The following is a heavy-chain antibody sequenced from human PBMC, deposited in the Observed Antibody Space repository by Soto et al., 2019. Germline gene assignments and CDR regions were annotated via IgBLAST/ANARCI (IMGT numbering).Heavy chain of an antibody. D-gene: IGHD2-21*02. Sequence: QVQLVQSGAEVKKPGASVKVSCKASGNTFSNYYIHWVRQAPGQGLEWMGTINPSGGHTTYAQKFLGRVTMTRDTYTSTLYMELTSLRSEDTAVYFCAREGHVVVVTAAFDYWGQGTLVTVSS. V-gene: IGHV1-46*03. CDR3: AREGHVVVVTAAFDY. J-gene: IGHJ4*02. CDR1: GNTFSNYY. CDR2: INPSGGHT.